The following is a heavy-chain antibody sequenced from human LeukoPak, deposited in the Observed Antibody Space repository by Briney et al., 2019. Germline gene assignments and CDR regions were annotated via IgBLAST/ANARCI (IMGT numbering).Heavy chain of an antibody. Sequence: SDALSLTCAVYGGSFSGYYWSWIRPPPGKGLEWIGEIKHSGSTNYNPSLKSRVTISVDTSKNQFSLKLSSVTAADTAVYYCARGQEDGTMGDYWGQGTLVTASS. J-gene: IGHJ4*02. V-gene: IGHV4-34*01. D-gene: IGHD3-10*01. CDR3: ARGQEDGTMGDY. CDR1: GGSFSGYY. CDR2: IKHSGST.